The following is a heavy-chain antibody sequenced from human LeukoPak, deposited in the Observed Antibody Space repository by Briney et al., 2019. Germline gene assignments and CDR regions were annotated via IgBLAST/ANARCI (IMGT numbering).Heavy chain of an antibody. CDR2: IYTSGST. Sequence: PSETLSLTCAVYGGSFSGYYWSWIRQPAGKGLEWIGRIYTSGSTNYNPSLKSRVTMSVDTSKNQFSLKLSSVTAADTAVYYCARDFSAAADYRGQGTLVTVSS. CDR1: GGSFSGYY. CDR3: ARDFSAAADY. D-gene: IGHD6-13*01. V-gene: IGHV4-4*07. J-gene: IGHJ4*02.